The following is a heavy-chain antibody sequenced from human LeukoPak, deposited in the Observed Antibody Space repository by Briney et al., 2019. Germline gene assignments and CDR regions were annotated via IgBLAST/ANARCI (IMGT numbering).Heavy chain of an antibody. Sequence: SETLSLTRLVSGVSVSSSHWNWIRQLPGKGLEWIGCLSYTGKTDYNPSLTSRVTISLDTSKNQVSLKLKSLTAADTAVYYCSEGYFEPFDHWGQGISVTVSS. CDR3: SEGYFEPFDH. CDR2: LSYTGKT. D-gene: IGHD5-24*01. J-gene: IGHJ4*02. V-gene: IGHV4-59*02. CDR1: GVSVSSSH.